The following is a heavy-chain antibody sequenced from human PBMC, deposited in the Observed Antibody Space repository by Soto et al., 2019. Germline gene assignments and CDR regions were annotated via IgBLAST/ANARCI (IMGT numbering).Heavy chain of an antibody. Sequence: SETLSLTCAVSGGSISSSNWWSCVRQPPGKGLEWIGEIFHSGSTNYNPSLKSRVTISLDMSNNQFSLKLNSVTAEDAAVYYCAKERPTTTCFDYWGPGTLVTVYS. CDR2: IFHSGST. CDR3: AKERPTTTCFDY. V-gene: IGHV4-4*02. D-gene: IGHD1-1*01. J-gene: IGHJ4*02. CDR1: GGSISSSNW.